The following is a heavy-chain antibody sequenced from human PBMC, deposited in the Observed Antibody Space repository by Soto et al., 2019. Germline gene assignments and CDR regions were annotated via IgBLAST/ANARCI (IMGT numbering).Heavy chain of an antibody. J-gene: IGHJ3*02. CDR1: GGSISSGGYY. V-gene: IGHV4-31*03. CDR3: ARALLWFGELGAFDI. CDR2: IYYSGST. D-gene: IGHD3-10*01. Sequence: PSETLSLTCTVSGGSISSGGYYWSWIRQHPGKGLEWIGYIYYSGSTYYNPSLKSRVTISVDTSKNQFSLKPSSVTAADTAVYYCARALLWFGELGAFDIWGQGTMVTVSS.